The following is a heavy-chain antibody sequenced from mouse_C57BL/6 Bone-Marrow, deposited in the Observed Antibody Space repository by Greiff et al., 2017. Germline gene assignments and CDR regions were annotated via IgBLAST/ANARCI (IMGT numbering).Heavy chain of an antibody. Sequence: EVKLMESGGGLVKPGGSLKLSCAASGFTFSDYGMHWVRQAPEKGLEWVAYISSGSSTIYYADTVKGRFTISRDNAKNTLFLQMTSLRSEDTAMYYCARNYGSSYGLWFAYWGQGTLVTVSA. V-gene: IGHV5-17*01. CDR2: ISSGSSTI. D-gene: IGHD1-1*01. CDR3: ARNYGSSYGLWFAY. CDR1: GFTFSDYG. J-gene: IGHJ3*01.